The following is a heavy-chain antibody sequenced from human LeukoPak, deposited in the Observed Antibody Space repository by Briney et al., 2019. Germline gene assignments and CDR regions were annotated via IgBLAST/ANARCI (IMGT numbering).Heavy chain of an antibody. V-gene: IGHV4-34*01. Sequence: PSETLSLTCAVSGAPFSNYYWSWVRQCPSPGLEWIGEINHSGYTNYNPSLKSRVTMSIDTSKNQFSLKLTSVTAADAGVYYCTRVVAGHPDWGQGTLVTVSS. CDR1: GAPFSNYY. J-gene: IGHJ4*02. CDR2: INHSGYT. CDR3: TRVVAGHPD. D-gene: IGHD6-19*01.